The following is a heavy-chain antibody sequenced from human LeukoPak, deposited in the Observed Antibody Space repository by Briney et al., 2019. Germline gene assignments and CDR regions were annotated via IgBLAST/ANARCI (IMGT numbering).Heavy chain of an antibody. V-gene: IGHV4-61*02. CDR2: IYTSGST. Sequence: SETLSLTCTVSGGSISSGDYYWSWIRQPAGKGLEWIGRIYTSGSTNYNPSLKSRVTMSVDTSKNQFSLKLSSVTAADTAVYYCARDSAESVEMATNYYYYYGMDVWGQGTTVTVSS. CDR1: GGSISSGDYY. D-gene: IGHD5-12*01. J-gene: IGHJ6*02. CDR3: ARDSAESVEMATNYYYYYGMDV.